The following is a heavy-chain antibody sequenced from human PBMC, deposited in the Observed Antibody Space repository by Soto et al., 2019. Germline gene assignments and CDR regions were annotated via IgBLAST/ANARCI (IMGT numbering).Heavy chain of an antibody. CDR3: ARDQGIAVAVFDY. Sequence: QVQLQEPGPGLVKPSETLSLTCTVSGGSVTSGSYYWSWIRQPPGKGLEWIGYIHNSGSTNYNPSRKSRVTISVDTSKKQISLKLSSVTAADTAVYYCARDQGIAVAVFDYWGQGTLVTVSS. CDR2: IHNSGST. CDR1: GGSVTSGSYY. D-gene: IGHD6-19*01. J-gene: IGHJ4*02. V-gene: IGHV4-61*01.